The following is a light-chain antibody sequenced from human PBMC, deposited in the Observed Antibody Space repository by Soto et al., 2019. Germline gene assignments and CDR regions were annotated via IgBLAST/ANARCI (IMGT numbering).Light chain of an antibody. CDR2: WAS. V-gene: IGKV4-1*01. Sequence: DIVMTQSPDSLAVSLGERATINCKSSQSVLYSSSNKKYLAWYQQKPGQPPKLLIYWASTRESGVPDRFSGSGSGTDFTLTISSLQAEDVGVYYCQQYYSTPLTFGGGTKVEIK. J-gene: IGKJ4*01. CDR3: QQYYSTPLT. CDR1: QSVLYSSSNKKY.